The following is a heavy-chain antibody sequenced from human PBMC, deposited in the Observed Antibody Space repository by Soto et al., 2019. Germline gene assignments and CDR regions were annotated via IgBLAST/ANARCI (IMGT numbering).Heavy chain of an antibody. D-gene: IGHD3-16*01. CDR2: IVPRFGSP. J-gene: IGHJ6*02. CDR1: GGTFSDYA. Sequence: QVQLVQSGAEMRKPGSSLRVSCKASGGTFSDYAFSWVRQAPGQGLEWMGGIVPRFGSPNYAQKFGGRVTITPDTATSTVYMALSSLRFDDTAFDLWARDRIQLRLGKYSSNGMDVWGQGTTISVSS. V-gene: IGHV1-69*06. CDR3: ARDRIQLRLGKYSSNGMDV.